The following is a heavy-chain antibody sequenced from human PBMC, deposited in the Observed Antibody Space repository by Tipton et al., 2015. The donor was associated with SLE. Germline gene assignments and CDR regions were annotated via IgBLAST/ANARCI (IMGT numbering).Heavy chain of an antibody. Sequence: SLRLSCAASGFHFSTYGMHWVRQAPGKGLEWVSFIQYDGSNRQHADSVEGRIIISRDNSKNTLYLQMNRLRPEDTAVYYCAKDMGSWTYALDIWGQGAMVTVSS. CDR1: GFHFSTYG. J-gene: IGHJ3*02. D-gene: IGHD3/OR15-3a*01. V-gene: IGHV3-30*02. CDR3: AKDMGSWTYALDI. CDR2: IQYDGSNR.